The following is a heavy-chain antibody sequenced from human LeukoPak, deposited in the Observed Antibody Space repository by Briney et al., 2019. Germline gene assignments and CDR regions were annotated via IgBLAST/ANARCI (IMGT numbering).Heavy chain of an antibody. V-gene: IGHV4-59*08. D-gene: IGHD6-13*01. CDR3: ARHSGIGAAESSFQH. J-gene: IGHJ1*01. CDR2: ISYSGST. CDR1: GGSISSYY. Sequence: PSETLSLTCTVSGGSISSYYWSWIRQPPGKGLEWIGYISYSGSTNYNPSLKSRVTISVDTSKNQFSLELNSVTAADTAVYYCARHSGIGAAESSFQHWGQGTLVTVSS.